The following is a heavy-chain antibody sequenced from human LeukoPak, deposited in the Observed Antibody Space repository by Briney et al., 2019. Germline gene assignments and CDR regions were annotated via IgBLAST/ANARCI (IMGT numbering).Heavy chain of an antibody. V-gene: IGHV3-74*01. D-gene: IGHD2-8*01. CDR3: AKDKWWGASDH. CDR1: GFTFSGHS. Sequence: GGSLRLACAASGFTFSGHSMHWVRQTPGKGLGWVADINGDGTATNYAGSVKGRFTISRDNATNTLYLQMNTLRAEDTAVYYCAKDKWWGASDHWGQGSLVTVSS. J-gene: IGHJ4*02. CDR2: INGDGTAT.